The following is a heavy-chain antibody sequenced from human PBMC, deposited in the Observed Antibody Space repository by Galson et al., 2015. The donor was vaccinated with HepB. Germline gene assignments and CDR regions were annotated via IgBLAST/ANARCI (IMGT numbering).Heavy chain of an antibody. J-gene: IGHJ5*02. D-gene: IGHD3-10*01. CDR1: GGSISSSSYY. CDR3: ARLGRFGELSPAGFDP. CDR2: IYYSGST. Sequence: ETLSLTCTVSGGSISSSSYYWGWIRQPPGKGLEWIGSIYYSGSTYYNPSLKSRVTISVDTSKNQFSLKLSSVTAADTAVYYCARLGRFGELSPAGFDPWGQGTLVTVSS. V-gene: IGHV4-39*01.